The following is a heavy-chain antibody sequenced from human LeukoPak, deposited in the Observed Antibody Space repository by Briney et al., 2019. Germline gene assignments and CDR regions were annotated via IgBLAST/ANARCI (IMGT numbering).Heavy chain of an antibody. CDR2: IDYTGRT. V-gene: IGHV4-59*01. Sequence: SETLSLTCTVSGGSISNSYWSWVRQPPGKGLEWIGYIDYTGRTMYNPSLKSRVTTSLDTSKDQVSLQLSSVTAADTAVYYCAKDVGGIVGTIEYYYAMDVWGQGTTVTVSS. CDR3: AKDVGGIVGTIEYYYAMDV. J-gene: IGHJ6*02. D-gene: IGHD5-12*01. CDR1: GGSISNSY.